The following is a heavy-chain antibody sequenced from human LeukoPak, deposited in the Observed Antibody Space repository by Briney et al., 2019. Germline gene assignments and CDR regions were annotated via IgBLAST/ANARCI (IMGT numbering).Heavy chain of an antibody. CDR2: IHYSGTT. D-gene: IGHD3-10*01. CDR1: GDSISGQY. V-gene: IGHV4-59*11. CDR3: ARELLWFGDPAGYFDY. Sequence: SETLSLTCTVSGDSISGQYWSWIRQSPGKGLEWVGYIHYSGTTNYNPSLKNRVTLSVDTSKNEFSLHLSSVAAADTAVYYCARELLWFGDPAGYFDYWGQGTLVTVSS. J-gene: IGHJ4*02.